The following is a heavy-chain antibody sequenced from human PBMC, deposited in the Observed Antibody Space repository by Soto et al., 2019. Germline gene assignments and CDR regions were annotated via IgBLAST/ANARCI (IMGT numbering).Heavy chain of an antibody. V-gene: IGHV3-23*01. D-gene: IGHD3-3*01. Sequence: GSLRLSCAASGFTCSSYAMSWVRQAPGKGLEWVSAISGSGGSTYYADSVKGRFTISRDNSKNTLYLQMNSLRAEDTAVYYCAKVLDFWSGYYSAFDIWGQGTMVTVSS. CDR2: ISGSGGST. CDR3: AKVLDFWSGYYSAFDI. CDR1: GFTCSSYA. J-gene: IGHJ3*02.